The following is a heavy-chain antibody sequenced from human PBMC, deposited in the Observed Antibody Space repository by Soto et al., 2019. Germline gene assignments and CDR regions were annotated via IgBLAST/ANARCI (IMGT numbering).Heavy chain of an antibody. J-gene: IGHJ6*03. CDR1: GFTFSSYA. CDR3: AKGGEGYCRGDSCYTNYYYYYYMDV. V-gene: IGHV3-23*01. CDR2: ISGSGGST. D-gene: IGHD2-15*01. Sequence: EVQLLESGGGLVQPGGSLRLSCAASGFTFSSYAMSWVRQAPGKGLEWVSAISGSGGSTYYADSVKDRFTISRDNSKNTVYLKNHILKAEDTGVYYCAKGGEGYCRGDSCYTNYYYYYYMDVRGKGTKVTVSS.